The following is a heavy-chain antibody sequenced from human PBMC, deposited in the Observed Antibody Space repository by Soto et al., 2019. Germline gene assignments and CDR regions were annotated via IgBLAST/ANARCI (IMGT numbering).Heavy chain of an antibody. J-gene: IGHJ4*02. CDR3: VQTTGWPGFDF. V-gene: IGHV3-53*01. CDR2: IYGGGTT. CDR1: GFTVSSKY. D-gene: IGHD6-19*01. Sequence: EVQLVESGGGLIQPGGSLRLSCAASGFTVSSKYMTWVRQAPGKGLEWVSVIYGGGTTYYADSVKGRCTISRDNSKNTLYLQMNSLRAEDTAVDYCVQTTGWPGFDFWGQGTLVTVSS.